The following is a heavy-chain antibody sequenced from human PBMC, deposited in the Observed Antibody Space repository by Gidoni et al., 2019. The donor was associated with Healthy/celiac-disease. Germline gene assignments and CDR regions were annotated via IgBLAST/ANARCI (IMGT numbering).Heavy chain of an antibody. J-gene: IGHJ4*02. V-gene: IGHV4-59*01. CDR2: IYYSGST. D-gene: IGHD6-19*01. CDR1: GGSISSYY. Sequence: QVQLHESGPGLVKPSATLSLTCTVSGGSISSYYWSWLRQPPGKGLEWIGYIYYSGSTNYNPSLKSRVTISVDTSKNKFSLKLSSVTAADTAVYYCARDREQWLFDYWGQGTLVTVSS. CDR3: ARDREQWLFDY.